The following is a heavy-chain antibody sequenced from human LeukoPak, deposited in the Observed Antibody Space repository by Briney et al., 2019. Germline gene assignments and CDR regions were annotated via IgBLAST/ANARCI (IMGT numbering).Heavy chain of an antibody. J-gene: IGHJ4*02. Sequence: PSETLSLTCTVSGASITTYYWSWIRQPAGKGLEWIGRTYTSGSTNYNPSLKSRVTMSVDTSKNQFSLNLSSVTAADTAVYYCARGYDSSGYYNFDYWGQGTLVTVSS. D-gene: IGHD3-22*01. CDR1: GASITTYY. V-gene: IGHV4-4*07. CDR3: ARGYDSSGYYNFDY. CDR2: TYTSGST.